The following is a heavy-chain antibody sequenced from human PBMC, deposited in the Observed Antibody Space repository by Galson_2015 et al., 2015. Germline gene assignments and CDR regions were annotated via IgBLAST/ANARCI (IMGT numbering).Heavy chain of an antibody. D-gene: IGHD2-15*01. V-gene: IGHV3-30*18. CDR1: RFTFSSNG. CDR3: ANLVVVAATHAFDI. Sequence: SLRLSCAASRFTFSSNGMHWVRQAPGKGLEWVAVISYDGSNKYYADSVKGRFTISRDNSKNTLYLQMNSLRAEDTAVYYCANLVVVAATHAFDIWGQGTMVTVSS. CDR2: ISYDGSNK. J-gene: IGHJ3*02.